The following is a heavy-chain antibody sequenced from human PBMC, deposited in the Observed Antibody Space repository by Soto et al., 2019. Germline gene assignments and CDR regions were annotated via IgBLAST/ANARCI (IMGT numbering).Heavy chain of an antibody. V-gene: IGHV1-69*04. CDR3: TRDSFYTAMIAYLYYTGLDV. J-gene: IGHJ6*02. CDR2: IIPILGIA. CDR1: GSVFSSYT. D-gene: IGHD5-18*01. Sequence: VSLNASGSVFSSYTISWVRRRLRQEPEWMGRIIPILGIANYAQNLQGRVTMTTDTSTSTAFMELRGLRSDDTAVYYCTRDSFYTAMIAYLYYTGLDVWGQGTTVTGSS.